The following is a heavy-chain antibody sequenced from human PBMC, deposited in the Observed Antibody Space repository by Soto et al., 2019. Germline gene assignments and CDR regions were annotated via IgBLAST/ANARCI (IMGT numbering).Heavy chain of an antibody. D-gene: IGHD2-15*01. J-gene: IGHJ4*02. Sequence: GGSLRLSCAASGFTFSSYAMSWVRQAPGKGLEWVSAISGSGGSTYYADSVKGRFTISRDNSKNTLYLQMNSLRAEDTAVYYCAKGATLIPSIVVVVAATDYFDYWGQGTLVTVSS. CDR1: GFTFSSYA. V-gene: IGHV3-23*01. CDR2: ISGSGGST. CDR3: AKGATLIPSIVVVVAATDYFDY.